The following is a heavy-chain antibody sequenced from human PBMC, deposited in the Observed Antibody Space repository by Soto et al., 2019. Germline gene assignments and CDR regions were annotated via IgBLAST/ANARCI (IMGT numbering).Heavy chain of an antibody. CDR3: ATSSRGSQGAFDI. V-gene: IGHV1-18*01. CDR1: GYTFTSYG. CDR2: ISAYNGNT. D-gene: IGHD2-15*01. J-gene: IGHJ3*02. Sequence: GGSVKVSCKASGYTFTSYGISWVRHSPGQGLEWMGWISAYNGNTNYAQKLQGRVTMTTDTSTSTAYMELRSLRSDDTAVYYCATSSRGSQGAFDIWGQGTMVTVSS.